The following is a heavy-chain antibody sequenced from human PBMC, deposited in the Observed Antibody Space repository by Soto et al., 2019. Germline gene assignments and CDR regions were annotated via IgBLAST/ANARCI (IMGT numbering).Heavy chain of an antibody. CDR2: ISSSSSYI. V-gene: IGHV3-21*01. Sequence: GGSLRLSCAASGFTFSSYSMNWVRQAPGKGLEWVSSISSSSSYIYYADSVKGRFTISRDNAKNSLYLQMNSLRAEDTAVYYCARTPKGSWYYFDYWGQGTLVTVSS. J-gene: IGHJ4*02. D-gene: IGHD6-13*01. CDR3: ARTPKGSWYYFDY. CDR1: GFTFSSYS.